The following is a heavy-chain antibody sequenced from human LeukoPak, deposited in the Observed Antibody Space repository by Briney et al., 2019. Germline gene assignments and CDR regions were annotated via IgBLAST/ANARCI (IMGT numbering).Heavy chain of an antibody. V-gene: IGHV3-30*14. Sequence: PGRSLRLSCAASGFTFSYYAMHWVRQAPGKGLEWVAVISYDGSNEYYADSVRGRFTISRDNSKNTVYLQMNSLRVEDTAVYYCARHDWFDPWGRGTLVTVSS. D-gene: IGHD3-16*01. CDR1: GFTFSYYA. CDR3: ARHDWFDP. CDR2: ISYDGSNE. J-gene: IGHJ5*02.